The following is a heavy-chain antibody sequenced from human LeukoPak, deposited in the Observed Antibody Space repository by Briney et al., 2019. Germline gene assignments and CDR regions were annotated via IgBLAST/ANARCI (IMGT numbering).Heavy chain of an antibody. Sequence: ASVKVSCKASGYTFTGYYMHWVRQAPGQGLEWMGWINPNSGGTNHAQKFQGRVTMTRDTSISTAYMELSRLRSDDTAVYYCARGRRGATGSTGDYWGQGTLVTVSS. D-gene: IGHD4-17*01. V-gene: IGHV1-2*02. J-gene: IGHJ4*02. CDR1: GYTFTGYY. CDR3: ARGRRGATGSTGDY. CDR2: INPNSGGT.